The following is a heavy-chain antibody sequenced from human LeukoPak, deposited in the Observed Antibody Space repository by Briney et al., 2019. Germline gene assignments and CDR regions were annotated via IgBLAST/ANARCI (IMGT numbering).Heavy chain of an antibody. J-gene: IGHJ5*02. CDR3: AKDGNCGGDCYGWFDP. V-gene: IGHV3-33*06. CDR1: GFMFSRSD. D-gene: IGHD2-21*02. Sequence: GGSLRRSGAASGFMFSRSDIHWVRQAPGKGLEWVAVIWHDRSDTYGSNKYYADSVKGRFTISRDNSKNTVYLQMNSLRVEDTAVYYCAKDGNCGGDCYGWFDPWGQGALVTVSS. CDR2: IWHDRSDTYGSNK.